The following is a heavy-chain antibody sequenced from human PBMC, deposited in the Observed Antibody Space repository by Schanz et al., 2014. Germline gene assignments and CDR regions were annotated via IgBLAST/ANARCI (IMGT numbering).Heavy chain of an antibody. V-gene: IGHV4-59*01. D-gene: IGHD5-18*01. Sequence: QVQLQESGPGLVKPSETLSLTCTVSGASISSYYWCWMRQPPGRGLEWIGYIYQAGSSNYNPSLGTRVTISGDTTKNQVSLKLSSVSAADAAVYYCATLPEYSYMSWDHWGQGTLVTVSS. CDR3: ATLPEYSYMSWDH. J-gene: IGHJ4*02. CDR2: IYQAGSS. CDR1: GASISSYY.